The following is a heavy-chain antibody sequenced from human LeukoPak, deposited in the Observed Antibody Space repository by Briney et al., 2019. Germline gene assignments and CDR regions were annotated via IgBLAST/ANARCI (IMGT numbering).Heavy chain of an antibody. V-gene: IGHV3-23*01. CDR1: GFTFSTYG. Sequence: PGGSLRLSCAASGFTFSTYGMSWVRQAPGKGLEWVSAVSGTGTTYYADSVRGRFIISRDNSKNTLYLQMNSLRAEDTAAYYCAKMQGYFDYWGQGTLATVSS. J-gene: IGHJ4*02. CDR2: VSGTGTT. CDR3: AKMQGYFDY.